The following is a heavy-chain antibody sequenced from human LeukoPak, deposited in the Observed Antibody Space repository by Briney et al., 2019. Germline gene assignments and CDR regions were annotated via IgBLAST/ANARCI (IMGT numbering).Heavy chain of an antibody. CDR3: ARPRGSDAFDAFNI. D-gene: IGHD2-21*02. CDR1: GYRFASHW. CDR2: ICPGDSDT. Sequence: SGESLKISCQGYGYRFASHWIGWVRQMPGKGPEWLGIICPGDSDTRYNPSFQGHVIISADKSNSVAYLQWTSLKASDTAMYYCARPRGSDAFDAFNIWGQGTMVIVSS. J-gene: IGHJ3*02. V-gene: IGHV5-51*01.